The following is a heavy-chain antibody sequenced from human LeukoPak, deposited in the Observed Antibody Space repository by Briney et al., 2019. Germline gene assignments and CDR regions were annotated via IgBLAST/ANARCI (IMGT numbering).Heavy chain of an antibody. CDR2: IYYSGST. CDR3: ARGVGITIFGVVINYYFDY. Sequence: SETLSLTCTVSGGSISSGGYYCSWIRQHPGEGLGWVGYIYYSGSTYYNPSLRSRVTISVDTSKNQFSLKLSSVTAADTAVYYCARGVGITIFGVVINYYFDYWGQGTLVTVSS. CDR1: GGSISSGGYY. V-gene: IGHV4-31*03. D-gene: IGHD3-3*01. J-gene: IGHJ4*02.